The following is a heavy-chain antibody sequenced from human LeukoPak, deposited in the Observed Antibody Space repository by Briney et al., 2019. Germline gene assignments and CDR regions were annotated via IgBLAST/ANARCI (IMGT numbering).Heavy chain of an antibody. J-gene: IGHJ4*02. Sequence: ASVKVSCKASGGTFSSYAISWVRQAPGQGLEWMGGIIPIFGTANYAQKFQGRVTITADKSTSTAYMELSSLRSEDTAVYYCSRTNAATALRYFDWLFYYWGQGTLVTVSS. CDR3: SRTNAATALRYFDWLFYY. CDR2: IIPIFGTA. V-gene: IGHV1-69*06. CDR1: GGTFSSYA. D-gene: IGHD3-9*01.